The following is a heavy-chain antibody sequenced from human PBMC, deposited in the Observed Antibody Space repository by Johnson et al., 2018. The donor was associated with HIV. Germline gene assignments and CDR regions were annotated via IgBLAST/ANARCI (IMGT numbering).Heavy chain of an antibody. D-gene: IGHD3-10*01. CDR2: IYSGGST. V-gene: IGHV3-66*01. CDR1: GFTVTSHY. J-gene: IGHJ3*02. CDR3: AREGARLLWFGAAAVDI. Sequence: VQLVESGGGLVQPGGSLRLSCAASGFTVTSHYMSWVRQAPGMGLEWVSVIYSGGSTYYADSVKGRFTISRDNSKNTRYLEMNSLRAEDTAVYYCAREGARLLWFGAAAVDIWGEGTMVTVSS.